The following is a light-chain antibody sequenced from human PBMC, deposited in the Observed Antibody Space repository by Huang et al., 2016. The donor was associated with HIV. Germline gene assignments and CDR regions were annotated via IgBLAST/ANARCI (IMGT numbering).Light chain of an antibody. CDR2: AAS. Sequence: AIQMTQSPSSLSASVGDRVTITCRASQGIRNDLGWYQQQPGKAPKLLIYAASRLQSGVPSRFSGSGSGTDFTLTISSLQPEDFATYYCLQDYNYTFTFGPGTKVDIK. CDR1: QGIRND. J-gene: IGKJ3*01. CDR3: LQDYNYTFT. V-gene: IGKV1-6*01.